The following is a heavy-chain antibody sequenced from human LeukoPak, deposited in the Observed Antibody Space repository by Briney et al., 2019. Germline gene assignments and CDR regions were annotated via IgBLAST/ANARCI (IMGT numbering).Heavy chain of an antibody. CDR1: GFTFSSYS. Sequence: GGSLRLSCAASGFTFSSYSMHWVRQAPGQGLEWVSYISSGGSTIYYADSVKGRFTISRDNARTSVFLQVNSLRAEDTAVYYCARGLAEFDYWGQGTLVTVSS. J-gene: IGHJ4*02. CDR3: ARGLAEFDY. D-gene: IGHD1-14*01. CDR2: ISSGGSTI. V-gene: IGHV3-48*04.